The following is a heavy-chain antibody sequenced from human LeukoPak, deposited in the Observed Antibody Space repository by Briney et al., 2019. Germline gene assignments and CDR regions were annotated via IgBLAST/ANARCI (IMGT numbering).Heavy chain of an antibody. D-gene: IGHD3-10*01. J-gene: IGHJ4*02. V-gene: IGHV4-59*01. Sequence: SETLSLTCTVSGGSISSYYRSWIRQPPGKGLEWIGYIYYSGSTNYNPSLKSRVTISVDTSKNQFSLKLSSVTAADTAVYYCARATYYYGSGSYLPDYWGQGTLVTVSS. CDR3: ARATYYYGSGSYLPDY. CDR2: IYYSGST. CDR1: GGSISSYY.